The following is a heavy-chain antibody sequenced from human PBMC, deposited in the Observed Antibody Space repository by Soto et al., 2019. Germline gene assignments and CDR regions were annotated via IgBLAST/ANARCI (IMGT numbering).Heavy chain of an antibody. CDR2: LSDSGST. CDR1: GGSISGYF. D-gene: IGHD2-2*01. CDR3: ARKEYGDGLDV. Sequence: PSETLSLTCTVSGGSISGYFWSWIRQPPGKGLECIGYLSDSGSTDYTPSLNSRVTISVDTSKNQFSPQLGSVTAADTAVYYCARKEYGDGLDVWGQGTTVTVSS. V-gene: IGHV4-59*01. J-gene: IGHJ6*02.